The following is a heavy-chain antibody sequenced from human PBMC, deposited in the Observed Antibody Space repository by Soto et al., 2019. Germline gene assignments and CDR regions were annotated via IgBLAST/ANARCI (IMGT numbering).Heavy chain of an antibody. V-gene: IGHV1-69*12. CDR2: IIPIFGTA. CDR1: GGTFSSYA. CDR3: ARAQGYSGYDGLSN. Sequence: QVQLVQSGAEVKKPGSSVKDSCKASGGTFSSYAIRWVRQAPGQGLGWMGGIIPIFGTANYAQKFQGRVTITADESTSTAYMELSSLRSEDTAVYYCARAQGYSGYDGLSNWGQGTLVTVSS. D-gene: IGHD5-12*01. J-gene: IGHJ4*02.